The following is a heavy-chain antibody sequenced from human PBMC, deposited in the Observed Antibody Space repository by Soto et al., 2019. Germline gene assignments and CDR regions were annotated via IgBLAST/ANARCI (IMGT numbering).Heavy chain of an antibody. CDR2: ISYDGSNK. Sequence: HPGGSLRLSCAASGFTFRSYAMHWVRQAPGKGLEWVAVISYDGSNKYYADSVKGRFTISRDNSKNTLYLQMNSLRAEDTAVYYCARPARTVITFGMDVWGQGTTVTVS. V-gene: IGHV3-30*03. CDR1: GFTFRSYA. D-gene: IGHD3-16*01. CDR3: ARPARTVITFGMDV. J-gene: IGHJ6*02.